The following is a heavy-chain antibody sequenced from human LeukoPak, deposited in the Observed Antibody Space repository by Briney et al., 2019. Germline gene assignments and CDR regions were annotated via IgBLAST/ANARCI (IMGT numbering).Heavy chain of an antibody. Sequence: NPGGSLRLSCAASGFTFSSYSMNWVRQAPGKGLEWVSSISSSSSYIYYADSVKGRFTISRDNAKNSLYLQMSSLRAEDTAVYYCARDLRDSSSWYWYYYYMDVWGKGTTVTVSS. CDR1: GFTFSSYS. CDR2: ISSSSSYI. V-gene: IGHV3-21*01. J-gene: IGHJ6*03. CDR3: ARDLRDSSSWYWYYYYMDV. D-gene: IGHD6-13*01.